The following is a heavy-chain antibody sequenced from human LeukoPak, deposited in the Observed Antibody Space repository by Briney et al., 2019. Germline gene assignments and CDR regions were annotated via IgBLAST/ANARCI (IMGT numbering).Heavy chain of an antibody. D-gene: IGHD3-10*01. J-gene: IGHJ3*02. CDR3: ARGYGSGRGLCAFDI. V-gene: IGHV3-21*01. Sequence: GGSQRLSCAACGFTFSTYSVVWARHARGRGLEGVSSISSSNRYIYYADTVEGRFPISRDNAKNTLYLQMKRLRGEDAAVFQCARGYGSGRGLCAFDICGHGKTVTVSS. CDR2: ISSSNRYI. CDR1: GFTFSTYS.